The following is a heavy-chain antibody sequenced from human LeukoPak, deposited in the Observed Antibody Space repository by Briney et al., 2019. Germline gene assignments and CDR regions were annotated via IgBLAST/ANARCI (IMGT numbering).Heavy chain of an antibody. D-gene: IGHD3-22*01. J-gene: IGHJ4*02. CDR2: IDVCSGNT. Sequence: SVKASCNASGLTVSSSAMQRLRRARRHRPRCLGWIDVCSGNTIYAHKLKERVTITRDMSTRTAYMELRSLRSEVTAVYYCAAFDNYYDSSGYDGWGQGTLVTVSS. CDR1: GLTVSSSA. CDR3: AAFDNYYDSSGYDG. V-gene: IGHV1-58*02.